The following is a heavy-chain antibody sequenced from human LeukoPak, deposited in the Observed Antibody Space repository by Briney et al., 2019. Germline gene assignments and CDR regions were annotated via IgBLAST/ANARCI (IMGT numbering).Heavy chain of an antibody. CDR2: ISSSSSTI. V-gene: IGHV3-48*01. D-gene: IGHD3-9*01. CDR3: ARDGPYYDILTGSWDY. CDR1: GFTFSSYS. Sequence: GGSLRLSCAASGFTFSSYSMNWVRQAPGKGLEWVSYISSSSSTIYYADSVKGRFTISRDNAKNSLYLQMNSLRAEDTAVYYCARDGPYYDILTGSWDYWGQGTLVTVSS. J-gene: IGHJ4*02.